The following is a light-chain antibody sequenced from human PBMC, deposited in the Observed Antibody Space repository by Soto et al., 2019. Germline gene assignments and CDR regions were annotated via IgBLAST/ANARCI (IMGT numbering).Light chain of an antibody. CDR2: AAS. CDR3: QQSYSTSIT. V-gene: IGKV1-39*01. J-gene: IGKJ5*01. Sequence: IHMTQSPSTRSASVGDRFTITVRASQSISTWLSWYQQKPAKAPKLLIYAASSLQSGVPSRFSGSGSGTDFPLTISSLQPEDFATYYCQQSYSTSITFGQGTPLEIK. CDR1: QSISTW.